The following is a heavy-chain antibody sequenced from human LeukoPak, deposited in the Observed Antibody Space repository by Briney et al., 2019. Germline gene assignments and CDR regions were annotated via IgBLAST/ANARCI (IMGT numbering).Heavy chain of an antibody. J-gene: IGHJ4*02. CDR3: ARLLYYYDSSIYQRYFDY. Sequence: GGSLTLSCAASGFTVSSNYMNGVRQAPGKGLEWVSIIYSGGNTHYADSVKGRFTISRDNSQNTLYLQMNSLRPEDTAVYYCARLLYYYDSSIYQRYFDYWGQGTLVTVSS. CDR1: GFTVSSNY. D-gene: IGHD3-22*01. V-gene: IGHV3-53*01. CDR2: IYSGGNT.